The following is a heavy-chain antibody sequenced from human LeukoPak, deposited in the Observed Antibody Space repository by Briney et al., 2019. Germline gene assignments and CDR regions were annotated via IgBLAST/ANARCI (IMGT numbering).Heavy chain of an antibody. Sequence: SETLSLTCTVSGGSISSYYWSWIRQPPGKGLEWIGYIYYSGSTNYNPSLKSRVTISVDTSKNQFSLKLRSVTAADTAVYYCARGIYDFWSGYGVYDAFDIWGQGTMVTVSS. CDR3: ARGIYDFWSGYGVYDAFDI. CDR2: IYYSGST. D-gene: IGHD3-3*01. J-gene: IGHJ3*02. V-gene: IGHV4-59*01. CDR1: GGSISSYY.